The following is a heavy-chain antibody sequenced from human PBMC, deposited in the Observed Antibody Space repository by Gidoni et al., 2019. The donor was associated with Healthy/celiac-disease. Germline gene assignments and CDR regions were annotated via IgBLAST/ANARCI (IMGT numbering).Heavy chain of an antibody. CDR1: GFTFSSSG. J-gene: IGHJ6*02. Sequence: QVQLVESGGGVVQPGRSLSLSCAASGFTFSSSGMHWVRQAPGKGLEWVAVIWYDGSNKYYADSVKGRFTISRDNSKNTLYLQMNSLRAEDTAVYYCASLKLGDDYGLWGGGMDVWGQGTTVTVSS. D-gene: IGHD4-17*01. CDR3: ASLKLGDDYGLWGGGMDV. CDR2: IWYDGSNK. V-gene: IGHV3-33*01.